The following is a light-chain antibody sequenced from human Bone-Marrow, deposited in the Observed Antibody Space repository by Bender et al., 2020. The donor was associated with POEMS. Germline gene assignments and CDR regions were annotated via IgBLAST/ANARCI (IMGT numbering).Light chain of an antibody. CDR3: TSYTTTKTWV. V-gene: IGLV2-8*01. Sequence: QSALTQPPSASGSPGQSVTISCTGTSSDVGGYNFVSWYQQHPGKVPKLMIYEVSKRPSGVPDRFSGSKSGNRASLTISGLQTDDEAEYFCTSYTTTKTWVFGGGTKLTVL. CDR2: EVS. J-gene: IGLJ3*02. CDR1: SSDVGGYNF.